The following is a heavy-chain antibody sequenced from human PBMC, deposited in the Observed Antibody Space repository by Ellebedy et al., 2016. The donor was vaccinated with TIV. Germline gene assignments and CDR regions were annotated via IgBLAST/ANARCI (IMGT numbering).Heavy chain of an antibody. D-gene: IGHD3-16*02. V-gene: IGHV3-53*01. CDR1: GFIVSSNY. CDR2: IHSDGDT. Sequence: GESLKISCAASGFIVSSNYMTWVRQAPGKGLEWVSNIHSDGDTHYADSVKGRFNISRDNSKNTLYLQMNSLRAEDTAVYYCASYRRAFDVWGQGTMVTVSS. J-gene: IGHJ3*01. CDR3: ASYRRAFDV.